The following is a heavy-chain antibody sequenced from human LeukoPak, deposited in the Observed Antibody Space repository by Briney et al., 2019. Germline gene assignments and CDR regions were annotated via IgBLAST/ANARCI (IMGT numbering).Heavy chain of an antibody. CDR1: GFTFSSYA. J-gene: IGHJ5*02. CDR2: ISGTGGRT. V-gene: IGHV3-23*01. CDR3: AKEPASRSWFEP. Sequence: GGSLRLSCAASGFTFSSYALIWVRQAPGKGLEWVSAISGTGGRTYYADSVKGRVTSSRDNSKNTLYLQMNSLRAEDTAVYYCAKEPASRSWFEPWGQGTLVAVSS. D-gene: IGHD6-13*01.